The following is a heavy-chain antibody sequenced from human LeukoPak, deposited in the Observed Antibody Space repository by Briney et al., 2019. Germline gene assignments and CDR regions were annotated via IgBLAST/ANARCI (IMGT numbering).Heavy chain of an antibody. J-gene: IGHJ4*02. CDR2: IYYSGST. CDR1: GGSISSYY. D-gene: IGHD4-17*01. V-gene: IGHV4-59*01. Sequence: SETLSLTCTVSGGSISSYYWSWIRQPPGKGLEWIGYIYYSGSTNYNPTLKSRVTISVDTSKNQFSLKLSSVTAADTAVYYCARLQDGDYVAYWGQGTLVTVSS. CDR3: ARLQDGDYVAY.